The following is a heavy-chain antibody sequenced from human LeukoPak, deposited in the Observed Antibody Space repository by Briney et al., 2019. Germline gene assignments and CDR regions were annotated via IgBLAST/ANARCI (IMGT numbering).Heavy chain of an antibody. CDR2: FSYGGTT. J-gene: IGHJ4*02. CDR1: GGSIRSNNFS. Sequence: SETLSLTCSLSGGSIRSNNFSWDWIRQPPGKGLEWIGSFSYGGTTYFNPSLKSRVTMSVDTSKNQFSLKVTSVTAADTAVYYCARRTAVARTAHFDYWGQGILVTVSS. D-gene: IGHD6-19*01. CDR3: ARRTAVARTAHFDY. V-gene: IGHV4-39*01.